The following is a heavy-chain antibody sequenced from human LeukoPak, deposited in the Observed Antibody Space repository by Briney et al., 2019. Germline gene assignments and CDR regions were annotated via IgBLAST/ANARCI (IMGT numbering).Heavy chain of an antibody. D-gene: IGHD3-3*01. Sequence: SETLSLTCTVSGGSISNSIDYWGWVRQPPGKGLEWIGSIYYSGSTYYNPPLKSRVTISVDTSKNQFSLKLRSVTAADTAVYNCARHIWSGYYTYYFDYWGQGTPVTVSS. V-gene: IGHV4-39*01. J-gene: IGHJ4*02. CDR3: ARHIWSGYYTYYFDY. CDR2: IYYSGST. CDR1: GGSISNSIDY.